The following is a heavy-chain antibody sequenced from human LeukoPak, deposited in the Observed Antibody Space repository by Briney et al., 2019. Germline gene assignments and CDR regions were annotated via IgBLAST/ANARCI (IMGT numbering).Heavy chain of an antibody. V-gene: IGHV4-59*12. CDR2: IYYSGST. CDR1: GGSISSYY. D-gene: IGHD3-22*01. CDR3: ARDLGITMIVVGPFDY. J-gene: IGHJ4*02. Sequence: SETLSLTCTVSGGSISSYYWSWIRQPPGKGLEWIGYIYYSGSTYYNPSLKSRVTISVDTSKNQFSLKLSSVTAADTAVYYCARDLGITMIVVGPFDYWGQGTLVTVSS.